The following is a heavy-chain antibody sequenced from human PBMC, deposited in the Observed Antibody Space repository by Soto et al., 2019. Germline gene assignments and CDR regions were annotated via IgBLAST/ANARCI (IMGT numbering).Heavy chain of an antibody. V-gene: IGHV3-13*01. Sequence: EVQLVESGGGLVQPGGSLRLSCAASGFTFSSYDMHWVRQATGQGLEWVSAIGTAGDTYYPGSVKGRFTISRENAKNSLYLQMNSLRAEDTAVYYCARDLDDSSGYYRAWYFQLWGRGTLVTVSS. CDR3: ARDLDDSSGYYRAWYFQL. D-gene: IGHD3-22*01. CDR1: GFTFSSYD. J-gene: IGHJ2*01. CDR2: IGTAGDT.